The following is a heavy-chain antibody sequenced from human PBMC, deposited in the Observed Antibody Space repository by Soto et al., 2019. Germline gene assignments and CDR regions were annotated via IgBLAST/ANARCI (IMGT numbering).Heavy chain of an antibody. CDR1: GGSISSGTYY. CDR3: ARSHYDSSGPAHFDF. Sequence: SETLSLTCTVSGGSISSGTYYWSWIRQHPEKGLEWIGYIYYTGQTYYIPSLRSRVSMSSDTSKNQFSLNLSSVTAADTAVYYCARSHYDSSGPAHFDFWGQGSPVTGSS. J-gene: IGHJ4*02. V-gene: IGHV4-31*03. D-gene: IGHD3-22*01. CDR2: IYYTGQT.